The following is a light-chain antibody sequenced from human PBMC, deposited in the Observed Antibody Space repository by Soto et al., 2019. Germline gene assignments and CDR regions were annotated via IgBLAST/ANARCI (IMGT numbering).Light chain of an antibody. V-gene: IGKV3-20*01. J-gene: IGKJ1*01. CDR3: QQYGSSRT. CDR2: GAS. Sequence: EIGMTQSPATPSLSPGERATLSFRASQSLSFNLAWYQQKPGQAPRLLIYGASSRATGIPDRFSGSGSGTDFTLTISRLEPEDFAVYYCQQYGSSRTFGQGTKVDIK. CDR1: QSLSFN.